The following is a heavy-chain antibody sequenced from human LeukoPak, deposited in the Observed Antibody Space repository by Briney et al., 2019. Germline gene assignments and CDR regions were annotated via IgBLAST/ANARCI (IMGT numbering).Heavy chain of an antibody. D-gene: IGHD1-26*01. J-gene: IGHJ5*02. CDR3: ARGIAQTWELPSFLFDP. CDR2: ISAYNGNT. Sequence: ASVKVSCKASGYTFNSYGISWVRQAPGQGLEWMGWISAYNGNTNYAQKLQGRVTMTTDTSTSTAYMELRSLRSDDTAVYYCARGIAQTWELPSFLFDPWGQGTLVTVSS. CDR1: GYTFNSYG. V-gene: IGHV1-18*01.